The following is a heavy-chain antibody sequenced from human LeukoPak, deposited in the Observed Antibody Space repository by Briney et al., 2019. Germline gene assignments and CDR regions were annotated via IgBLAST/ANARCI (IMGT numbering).Heavy chain of an antibody. D-gene: IGHD1-7*01. CDR2: IGSDNKP. V-gene: IGHV3-23*05. J-gene: IGHJ4*02. CDR1: GFTFSAYA. CDR3: ATAGNYRFDY. Sequence: PGGSLRLSCEASGFTFSAYAMTWVRQAPGKGLEWVSSIGSDNKPHYSESVKGRFAISRDNSKNMLFLQLNSLRAEDTAVYYCATAGNYRFDYWGQGTLVTVSS.